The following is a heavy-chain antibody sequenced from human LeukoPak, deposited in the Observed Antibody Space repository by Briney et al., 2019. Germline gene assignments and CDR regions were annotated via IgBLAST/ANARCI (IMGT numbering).Heavy chain of an antibody. V-gene: IGHV3-23*01. CDR2: ISGGGGST. CDR1: GLSFSFYA. CDR3: AKVHYYDSSGYYYYYYGMDV. Sequence: GGSLRLSCAASGLSFSFYAMSWVRQAPGKGLEWVSGISGGGGSTYYADSVKGRFTISRDNSKNTLYLQMNSLRAEDTAVYYCAKVHYYDSSGYYYYYYGMDVWGQGTTVTVSS. D-gene: IGHD3-22*01. J-gene: IGHJ6*02.